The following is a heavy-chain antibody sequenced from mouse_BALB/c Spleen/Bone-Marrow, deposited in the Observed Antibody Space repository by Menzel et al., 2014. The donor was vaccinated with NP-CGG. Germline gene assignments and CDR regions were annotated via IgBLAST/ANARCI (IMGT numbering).Heavy chain of an antibody. V-gene: IGHV5-6-5*01. D-gene: IGHD1-2*01. CDR3: AREGGTTAHYYAMDY. Sequence: DVKLVESGGGLVKPGGSLKLSCAASGFTFSSYAMSWVRQTPEKRLEWVASISSGGSTYYPDSVKGRFTISRDNARNILCLQMSSLRSEDTAMYYCAREGGTTAHYYAMDYWGQGTSVTVSS. J-gene: IGHJ4*01. CDR2: ISSGGST. CDR1: GFTFSSYA.